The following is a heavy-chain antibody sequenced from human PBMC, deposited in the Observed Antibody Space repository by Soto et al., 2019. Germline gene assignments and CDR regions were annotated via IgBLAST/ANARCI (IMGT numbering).Heavy chain of an antibody. Sequence: EMQLVESGGGLVQPGGSLRLSCVAPGFRLSNHFMNWVRQAPGKGLEWVATIKEDGREKYYVESVEGRFTISRDNAKNSLYLEVSNVRDGDTAVYYCARPRFRGMDVWGQGTTVTVSS. D-gene: IGHD3-10*01. CDR3: ARPRFRGMDV. CDR1: GFRLSNHF. CDR2: IKEDGREK. J-gene: IGHJ6*02. V-gene: IGHV3-7*03.